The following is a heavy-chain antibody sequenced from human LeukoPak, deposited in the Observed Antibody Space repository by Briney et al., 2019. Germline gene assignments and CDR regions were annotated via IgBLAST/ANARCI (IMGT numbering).Heavy chain of an antibody. CDR1: GGSISNYY. CDR3: AKDKPVWGSYRYEHFDY. J-gene: IGHJ4*02. Sequence: SETLSLTCTVSGGSISNYYWSWIRQPSGKGLEWIGYISYSGNTNRNPSLKSRVIMSVDASKNQFSLKLSSVTAADTAVYYCAKDKPVWGSYRYEHFDYWGQGTLVTVSS. CDR2: ISYSGNT. V-gene: IGHV4-59*01. D-gene: IGHD3-16*02.